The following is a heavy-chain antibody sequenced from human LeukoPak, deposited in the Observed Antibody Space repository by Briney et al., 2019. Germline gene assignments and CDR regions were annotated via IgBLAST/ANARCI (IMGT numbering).Heavy chain of an antibody. CDR1: GFTFSKEW. V-gene: IGHV3-7*01. CDR2: INQDGREM. J-gene: IGHJ2*01. Sequence: GGALRLSCAASGFTFSKEWMRWVRQAPGKGGEGLAHINQDGREMYYVHSVQGRFTISRHNGKNSLYLPINSLRADDTAVYYCPRDQGSMIVVRTPPWYFHLWGRGTLVTVSS. D-gene: IGHD3-22*01. CDR3: PRDQGSMIVVRTPPWYFHL.